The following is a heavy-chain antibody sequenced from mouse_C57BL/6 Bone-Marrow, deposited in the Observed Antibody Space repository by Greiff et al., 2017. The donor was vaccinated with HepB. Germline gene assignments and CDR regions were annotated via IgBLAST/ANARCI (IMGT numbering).Heavy chain of an antibody. CDR3: ARDGNYVAY. CDR1: GFTFSDYG. V-gene: IGHV5-17*01. CDR2: ISSGSSTI. D-gene: IGHD2-1*01. J-gene: IGHJ3*01. Sequence: EVQLVESGGGLVKPGGSLKLSCAASGFTFSDYGMHWVRQAPEKGLEWVAYISSGSSTIYYADTVKGRFTISRDNAKNTLFLQMTSLRSEDTAMYYCARDGNYVAYWGQGTLVTVSA.